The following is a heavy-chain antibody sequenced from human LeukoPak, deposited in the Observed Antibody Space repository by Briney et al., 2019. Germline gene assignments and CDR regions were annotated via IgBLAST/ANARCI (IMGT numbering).Heavy chain of an antibody. CDR1: GFTFSSYS. Sequence: GGSLRLSCAASGFTFSSYSMNWVRQAPGKGLEWVSSISSRSTYIYHADSVKGRFTISRDNAKNTLYLQMNSLRAEDTAVYYCARGGYYYGSGSYPDWGQGTLVTVSS. J-gene: IGHJ4*02. CDR3: ARGGYYYGSGSYPD. D-gene: IGHD3-10*01. V-gene: IGHV3-21*01. CDR2: ISSRSTYI.